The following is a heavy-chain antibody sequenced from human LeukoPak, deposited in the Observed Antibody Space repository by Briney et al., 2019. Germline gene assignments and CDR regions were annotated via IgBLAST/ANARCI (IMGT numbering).Heavy chain of an antibody. CDR2: ISYDGSNK. Sequence: GGSLRLSCAASGFTFSSYAMHWVRQAPGKGLEWVAVISYDGSNKYHADSVKGRFTISRDNSKNTLYLQMNSLRAEDTAVYYCARDREEMATIFDYWGQGTLVTVSS. V-gene: IGHV3-30*04. J-gene: IGHJ4*02. CDR3: ARDREEMATIFDY. CDR1: GFTFSSYA. D-gene: IGHD5-24*01.